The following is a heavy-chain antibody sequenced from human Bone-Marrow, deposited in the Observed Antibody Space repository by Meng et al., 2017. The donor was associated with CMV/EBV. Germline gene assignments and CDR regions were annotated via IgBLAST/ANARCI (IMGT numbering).Heavy chain of an antibody. D-gene: IGHD2-2*01. CDR2: ISYDGGFK. Sequence: GESLKISCAASAFTLSNHAMHWVRQAPGKGLEWVAIISYDGGFKYYSASVKGRFTVSRDSPKNTVYLQMNSLRSEDTALYYCARDMMLATAARQTFDVWGPGTMVTVSS. V-gene: IGHV3-30-3*01. CDR3: ARDMMLATAARQTFDV. J-gene: IGHJ3*01. CDR1: AFTLSNHA.